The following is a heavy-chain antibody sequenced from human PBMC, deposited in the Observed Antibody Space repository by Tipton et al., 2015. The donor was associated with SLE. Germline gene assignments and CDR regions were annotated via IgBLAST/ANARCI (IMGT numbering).Heavy chain of an antibody. CDR3: ARDGSSIWYFDT. CDR2: IYYTGGA. J-gene: IGHJ4*02. CDR1: GAPITNSHYY. D-gene: IGHD6-13*01. V-gene: IGHV4-39*02. Sequence: LRLSCTVSGAPITNSHYYWAWIRQSPGEGLQWIGSIYYTGGAFYNPSFKSRVTMFVDTSKNHFSLKMTSMTATDTALYYCARDGSSIWYFDTWGPGTLVTVSS.